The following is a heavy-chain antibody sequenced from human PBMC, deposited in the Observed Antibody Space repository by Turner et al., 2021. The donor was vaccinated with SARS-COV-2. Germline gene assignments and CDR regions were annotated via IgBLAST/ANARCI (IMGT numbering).Heavy chain of an antibody. J-gene: IGHJ4*02. CDR2: ISYDGTNK. CDR3: AKQRDGYNSPFDY. D-gene: IGHD1-1*01. Sequence: QVQLVESGGGVVQPGRSLSLSCAASGFTFSTYGMHWVRQAPGKGREWVAVISYDGTNKYYIDSVRGRFTISRDNSKNTLYLQMNSLRADDTAVFYCAKQRDGYNSPFDYWGQGALVSVSS. CDR1: GFTFSTYG. V-gene: IGHV3-30*18.